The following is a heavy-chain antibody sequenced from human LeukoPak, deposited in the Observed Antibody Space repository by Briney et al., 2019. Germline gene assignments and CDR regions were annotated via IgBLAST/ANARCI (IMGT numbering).Heavy chain of an antibody. V-gene: IGHV3-48*02. CDR3: ARAPVIDYFGSGSYFDY. D-gene: IGHD3-10*01. J-gene: IGHJ4*02. CDR1: GFTFSRYS. Sequence: GGSLRLSCAASGFTFSRYSFNWVRRAPGKGLEWVSYISSSGSTIHYADSVKDRFTISRDNAKNSLYLQMNSLRDEDTPVYYCARAPVIDYFGSGSYFDYWGQGTLVTVSS. CDR2: ISSSGSTI.